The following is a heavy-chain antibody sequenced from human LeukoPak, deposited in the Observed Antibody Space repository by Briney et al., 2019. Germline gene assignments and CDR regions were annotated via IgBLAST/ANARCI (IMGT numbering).Heavy chain of an antibody. V-gene: IGHV5-10-1*01. J-gene: IGHJ4*02. CDR3: ARPLTVITRRVGVEFDY. D-gene: IGHD3-22*01. CDR1: GYSFTTYW. Sequence: PGESLKISCKGSGYSFTTYWITWVRQMPGKGLEWVGRINPSDSYSKYSPSFQGHVTISVDKSINTAYLQWSTLKASDTAMYYCARPLTVITRRVGVEFDYWGQGTLVTAST. CDR2: INPSDSYS.